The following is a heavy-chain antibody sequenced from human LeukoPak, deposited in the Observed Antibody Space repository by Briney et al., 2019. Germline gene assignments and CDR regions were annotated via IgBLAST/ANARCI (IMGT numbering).Heavy chain of an antibody. V-gene: IGHV4-59*01. D-gene: IGHD3-22*01. J-gene: IGHJ2*01. CDR3: ARALGSGWRYFDL. CDR2: IYYSGST. CDR1: GGSISSYY. Sequence: SETLSLTCTVSGGSISSYYWSWIRQSPGKGLEWIGYIYYSGSTNYNPSLKSRVTISVDASKNQFSLKLSPVTAADTAVYYCARALGSGWRYFDLWGRGTLVTVFS.